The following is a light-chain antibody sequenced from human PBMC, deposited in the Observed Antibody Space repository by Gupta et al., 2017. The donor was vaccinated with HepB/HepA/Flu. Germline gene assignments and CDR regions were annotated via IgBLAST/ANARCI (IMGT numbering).Light chain of an antibody. Sequence: DIHLTHSPSFLSASIGDRVTITCRASQGISSYLAWYQQKPGKAPRLLIYAATTLQNGVPPRFGGTGSGTAFTLTITTQQPEDFATYCCQQLSTFPFAFGPGTRVDVK. CDR1: QGISSY. V-gene: IGKV1-9*01. J-gene: IGKJ3*01. CDR3: QQLSTFPFA. CDR2: AAT.